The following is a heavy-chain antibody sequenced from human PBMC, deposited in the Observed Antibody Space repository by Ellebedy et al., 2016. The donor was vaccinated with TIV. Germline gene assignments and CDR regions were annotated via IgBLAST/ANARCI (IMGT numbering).Heavy chain of an antibody. CDR2: INPSGGTT. V-gene: IGHV1-46*04. Sequence: ASVKVSCKASGYTFSDYYIEWVRQAPGQGLEWMGIINPSGGTTTYAQKLQGRVTMTRDPSTSTVYMELTSLRSEDTAMYYCARDTGRIAAAGLDFWGQGTLVTVSA. CDR3: ARDTGRIAAAGLDF. J-gene: IGHJ4*02. D-gene: IGHD6-25*01. CDR1: GYTFSDYY.